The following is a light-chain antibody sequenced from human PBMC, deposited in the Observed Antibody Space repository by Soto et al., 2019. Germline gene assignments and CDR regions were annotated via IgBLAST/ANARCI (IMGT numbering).Light chain of an antibody. V-gene: IGKV1-9*01. CDR1: QGISSL. CDR2: DAS. CDR3: LHLQSYPLT. J-gene: IGKJ4*01. Sequence: DIQLTQSPPFLPASVGDRVTTTCRASQGISSLLAWYQQKPGGAPKLLIYDASTLQSGVPFRFSGSGSGTEFTLTISSLQSEDFATYYCLHLQSYPLTFGGGTKVEIK.